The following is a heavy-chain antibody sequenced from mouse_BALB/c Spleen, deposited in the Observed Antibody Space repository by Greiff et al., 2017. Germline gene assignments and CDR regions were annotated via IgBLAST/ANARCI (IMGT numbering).Heavy chain of an antibody. CDR3: ARSGIYYDYDGAMDY. J-gene: IGHJ4*01. Sequence: QVQLQQSGPELVKPGASVRISCKASGYTFTSYYIHWVKQRPGQGLEWIGWIYPGNVNTKYNEKFKGKATLTADKSSSTAYMQLSSLTSEDSAVYFCARSGIYYDYDGAMDYWGQGTSVTVSS. CDR1: GYTFTSYY. CDR2: IYPGNVNT. V-gene: IGHV1S56*01. D-gene: IGHD2-4*01.